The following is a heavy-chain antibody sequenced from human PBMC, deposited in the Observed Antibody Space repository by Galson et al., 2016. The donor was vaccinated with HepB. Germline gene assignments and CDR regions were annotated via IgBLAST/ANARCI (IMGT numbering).Heavy chain of an antibody. J-gene: IGHJ4*02. CDR1: GYTFTNYG. CDR2: ISAYNGNT. V-gene: IGHV1-18*01. Sequence: SVKVSCKASGYTFTNYGITWVRQAPGQGLEWMGWISAYNGNTNYPQKFQDRVTLTTDTSTSTAYMELRSLRSDDTAVYYCARTVAVTRDHWGQGTLVTVSS. CDR3: ARTVAVTRDH. D-gene: IGHD4-23*01.